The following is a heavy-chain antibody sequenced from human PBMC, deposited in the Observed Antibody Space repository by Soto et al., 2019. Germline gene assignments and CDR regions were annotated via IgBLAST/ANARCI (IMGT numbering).Heavy chain of an antibody. J-gene: IGHJ6*03. Sequence: EVQVLESGGGLVQPGGSLRLSCVASGFTFSTYAMNWVRQAPGKGLEWVSGISGSGSDRYYADSVRGRFTISRDNSNNTLNLQMDSLRAEDTAIYYRTKTPRSYYYYMDVWGKGTTVTVSS. CDR3: TKTPRSYYYYMDV. V-gene: IGHV3-23*01. D-gene: IGHD3-10*01. CDR1: GFTFSTYA. CDR2: ISGSGSDR.